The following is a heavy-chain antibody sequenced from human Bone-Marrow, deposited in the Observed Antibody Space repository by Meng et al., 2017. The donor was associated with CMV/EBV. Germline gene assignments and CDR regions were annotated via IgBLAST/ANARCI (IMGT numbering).Heavy chain of an antibody. CDR3: ARVTIFGPGVVDP. CDR2: FDPGNGKT. Sequence: KVAGSNLMELSLQWVRQDPGKGIEWIGGFDPGNGKTIYAQNFQGRVTMTEDTSTDTAYMDLSSLRSDDTAVYYCARVTIFGPGVVDPWGQGTLVTVSS. D-gene: IGHD3-3*01. J-gene: IGHJ5*02. CDR1: GSNLMELS. V-gene: IGHV1-24*01.